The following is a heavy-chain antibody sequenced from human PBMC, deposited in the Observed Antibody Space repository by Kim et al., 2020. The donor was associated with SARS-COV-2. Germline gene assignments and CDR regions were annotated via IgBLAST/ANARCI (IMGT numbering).Heavy chain of an antibody. Sequence: YYTDSGKGRFTNSRDNSKNTLYLQMNSLRAEDTAVYYCARDTSSSYYFDYWGQGTLVTVSS. D-gene: IGHD6-6*01. CDR3: ARDTSSSYYFDY. V-gene: IGHV3-33*01. J-gene: IGHJ4*02.